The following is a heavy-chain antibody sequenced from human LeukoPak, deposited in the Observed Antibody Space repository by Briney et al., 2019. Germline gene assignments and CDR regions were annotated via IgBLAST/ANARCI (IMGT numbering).Heavy chain of an antibody. CDR3: ARGSSSWYPRYYYYMDV. V-gene: IGHV4-34*01. D-gene: IGHD6-13*01. Sequence: SETLSLTCAVYGGSFSGFYWSWIRQPPGKGLEWSGEINHSGSTNYNPSLKSRVTISLDTSKNQFSLKLSSVAAADTAVYYCARGSSSWYPRYYYYMDVWCKGTTVTVS. J-gene: IGHJ6*03. CDR2: INHSGST. CDR1: GGSFSGFY.